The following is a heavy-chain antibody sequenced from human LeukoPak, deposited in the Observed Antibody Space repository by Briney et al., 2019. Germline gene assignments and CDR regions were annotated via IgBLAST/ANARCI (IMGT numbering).Heavy chain of an antibody. J-gene: IGHJ4*02. Sequence: GRSLRLSCAASGFTFDDYAMHWVRQAPGKGLEWVSGISWNSGSIGYADSVKGRFTISRDNSKNTLYLQMNSLRAEDTAVYYCAKDRVMSEYCSSTSCLAVPFDYWGQGTLVTVSS. V-gene: IGHV3-9*01. D-gene: IGHD2-2*01. CDR2: ISWNSGSI. CDR3: AKDRVMSEYCSSTSCLAVPFDY. CDR1: GFTFDDYA.